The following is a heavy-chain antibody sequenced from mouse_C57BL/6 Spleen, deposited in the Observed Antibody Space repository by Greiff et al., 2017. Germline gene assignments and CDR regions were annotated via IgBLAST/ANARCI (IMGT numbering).Heavy chain of an antibody. V-gene: IGHV2-3*01. CDR3: AKHSTVVTTNYFDY. J-gene: IGHJ2*01. D-gene: IGHD1-1*01. CDR1: GFSLTSYG. CDR2: IWGDGST. Sequence: QVQLKESGPGLVAPSQSLSITCTVSGFSLTSYGVRWVRQPPGKGLEWLGVIWGDGSTNYHSAHISRLSISKNNSKSQVILKLNSLQTDDTATYYCAKHSTVVTTNYFDYWGQGTTLTVSS.